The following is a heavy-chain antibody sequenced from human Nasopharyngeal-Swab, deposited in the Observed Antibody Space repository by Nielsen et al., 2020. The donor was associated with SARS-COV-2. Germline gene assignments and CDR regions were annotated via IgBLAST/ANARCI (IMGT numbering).Heavy chain of an antibody. J-gene: IGHJ4*02. D-gene: IGHD3-10*01. CDR3: ARDWGGDYYGSGSYYAEDY. CDR1: GFTFSSYG. V-gene: IGHV3-33*01. Sequence: GESLNLSCAASGFTFSSYGMHWVRQAPGKGLEWVAAIWYDGSNKYYADSVKGRFTNSRDNSKNTLFLQMNNLRAEDTAVYYCARDWGGDYYGSGSYYAEDYWGQGTLVTVSS. CDR2: IWYDGSNK.